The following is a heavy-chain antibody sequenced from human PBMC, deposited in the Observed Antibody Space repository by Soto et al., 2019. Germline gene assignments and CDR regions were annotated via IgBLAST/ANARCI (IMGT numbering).Heavy chain of an antibody. D-gene: IGHD5-18*01. CDR3: ARTTAMVSFDY. CDR2: IYYSGST. J-gene: IGHJ4*02. V-gene: IGHV4-31*03. Sequence: SETLSLTCTVSGGSISSGVYYWSWIRQHPGKGLEWIGYIYYSGSTYYNPSLKSRVTISVDTSKNQFSLKLSSVTAADTAVYYCARTTAMVSFDYWGQGTLVTVSS. CDR1: GGSISSGVYY.